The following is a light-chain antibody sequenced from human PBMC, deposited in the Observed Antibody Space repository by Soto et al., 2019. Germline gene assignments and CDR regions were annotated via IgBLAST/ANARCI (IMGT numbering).Light chain of an antibody. CDR3: AAWDDSLSGAV. V-gene: IGLV1-47*01. CDR1: RSNIGSSN. CDR2: KNN. Sequence: QSVVTQPPSASGTPGQRVTISCSGSRSNIGSSNVYWYQQVPGTAPKLLIYKNNQRPSGVPDRFSGSKSGTSAFLAISGLRSEDEADYYCAAWDDSLSGAVFGGGTQLTVL. J-gene: IGLJ7*01.